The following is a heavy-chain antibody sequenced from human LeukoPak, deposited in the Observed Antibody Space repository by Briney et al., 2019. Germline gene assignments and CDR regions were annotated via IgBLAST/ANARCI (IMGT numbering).Heavy chain of an antibody. J-gene: IGHJ4*02. CDR1: GYTFTGYY. CDR3: ARGITMVRGVIRVIDY. CDR2: INPNSGGT. V-gene: IGHV1-2*02. D-gene: IGHD3-10*01. Sequence: ASVKVSCKASGYTFTGYYMHWVRQAPGQGLEWMGCINPNSGGTNYAQKFQGRVTMTRDTSISTAYMELSRLRSDDTAVYYCARGITMVRGVIRVIDYWGQGTLVTVSS.